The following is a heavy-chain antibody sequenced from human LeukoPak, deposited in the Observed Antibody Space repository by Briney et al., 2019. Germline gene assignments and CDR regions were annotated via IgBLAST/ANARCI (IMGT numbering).Heavy chain of an antibody. J-gene: IGHJ3*02. CDR1: GFTFSSYS. CDR2: ISSSSSYI. Sequence: GSLRLSCAASGFTFSSYSMNWVRQAPGKGLEWVSSISSSSSYIYYADSVKGRFTFSRDNAKNSLYLQMNSLRAEDTAVYYCARGGAMVSDAFDIWGQGTMVTVSS. CDR3: ARGGAMVSDAFDI. V-gene: IGHV3-21*01. D-gene: IGHD5-18*01.